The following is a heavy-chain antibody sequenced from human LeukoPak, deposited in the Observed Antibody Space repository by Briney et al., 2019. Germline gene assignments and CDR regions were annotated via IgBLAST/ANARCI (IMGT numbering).Heavy chain of an antibody. Sequence: GASVKVSCKASGYTFTGYYMHWVRQAPGQGLEWMGWINPNSGCTNYAQKFQGRVTMTRDTSISTAYMELSRLRSDDTAVYYCARDNSLGDSAWWFDPWGQGTLVTVSS. J-gene: IGHJ5*02. CDR3: ARDNSLGDSAWWFDP. D-gene: IGHD5-12*01. CDR2: INPNSGCT. V-gene: IGHV1-2*02. CDR1: GYTFTGYY.